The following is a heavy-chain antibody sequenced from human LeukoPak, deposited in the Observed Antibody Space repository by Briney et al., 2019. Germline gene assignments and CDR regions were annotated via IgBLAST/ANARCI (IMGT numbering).Heavy chain of an antibody. V-gene: IGHV3-23*01. D-gene: IGHD5-12*01. CDR1: GFTFSSYA. Sequence: GGSLRLSCAASGFTFSSYAMSWVRHAPGKGLELVSAISGSGGSTYYADSVKGRFTISRDNSKNTLYLQMNSLRAEDTAVYYCAKGSGTRWLRRGYFDYWGQGTLVTVSS. CDR2: ISGSGGST. CDR3: AKGSGTRWLRRGYFDY. J-gene: IGHJ4*02.